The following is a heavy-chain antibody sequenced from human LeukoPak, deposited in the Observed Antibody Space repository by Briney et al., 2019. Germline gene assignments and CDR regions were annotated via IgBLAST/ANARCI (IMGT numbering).Heavy chain of an antibody. CDR3: ARVDLVVVPAAQGLAFDI. V-gene: IGHV1-18*01. CDR2: ISGYNGNA. CDR1: SYSFNSYG. D-gene: IGHD2-2*03. J-gene: IGHJ3*02. Sequence: ASVKVSCKASSYSFNSYGITWVRQAPGQGLEWMGWISGYNGNAHYAQKLQGRVTMTADTSTNTAYMELRSLRSDDTAVYYCARVDLVVVPAAQGLAFDIWGQGTKVTVSS.